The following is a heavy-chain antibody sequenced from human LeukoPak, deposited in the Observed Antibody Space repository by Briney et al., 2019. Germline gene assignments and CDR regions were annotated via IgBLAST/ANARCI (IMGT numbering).Heavy chain of an antibody. J-gene: IGHJ4*02. CDR2: IYYSGST. V-gene: IGHV4-31*03. D-gene: IGHD4-17*01. Sequence: SETLSLTCTVSGGSISSGGYYWSWIRQHPGKGLEWIGYIYYSGSTYYNSSLKSRVTISVDTSKNQFSLKLSSVTAADTAVYYCARGDYGDYFDYWGQGTLVTVSS. CDR1: GGSISSGGYY. CDR3: ARGDYGDYFDY.